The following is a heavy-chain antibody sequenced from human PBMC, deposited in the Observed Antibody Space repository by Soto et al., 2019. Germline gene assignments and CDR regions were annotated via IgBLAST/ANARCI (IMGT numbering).Heavy chain of an antibody. D-gene: IGHD6-19*01. J-gene: IGHJ5*02. V-gene: IGHV4-34*01. CDR3: ARARSSGWYRP. CDR2: INHSGST. Sequence: QVQLQQWGAGLLKPSETLSLTCAVYGGSFSGYYWSWIRQPPGKGLEWIGEINHSGSTNYNPSLKSRVTISVDTSKNQFSLKLSSVTAADTAVYYCARARSSGWYRPWGQGTLVTVSS. CDR1: GGSFSGYY.